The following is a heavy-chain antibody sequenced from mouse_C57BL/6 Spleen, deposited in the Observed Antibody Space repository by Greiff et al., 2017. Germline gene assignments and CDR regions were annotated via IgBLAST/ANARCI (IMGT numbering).Heavy chain of an antibody. D-gene: IGHD1-1*01. V-gene: IGHV14-1*01. J-gene: IGHJ2*01. Sequence: VQLQQSVAELVRPGASVKLSCTASGFNINDYYMHWVKQRPEQALQWIGRIDPEDGDTEYAPKFQGKATLTADTSSNTAYLQLSSLTSEDTAVYYCTRDYGGSYWGQGINLAVSS. CDR1: GFNINDYY. CDR2: IDPEDGDT. CDR3: TRDYGGSY.